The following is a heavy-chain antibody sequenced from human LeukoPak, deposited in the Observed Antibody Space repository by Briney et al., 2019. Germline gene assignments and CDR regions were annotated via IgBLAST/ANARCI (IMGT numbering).Heavy chain of an antibody. CDR3: ASNRGHYDSSGPFDY. J-gene: IGHJ4*02. V-gene: IGHV3-33*01. CDR1: GFTFSSYG. D-gene: IGHD3-22*01. Sequence: GRSLRLSCAASGFTFSSYGMHWVRQAPGKGLEWVAVIWYDGSNKYYADSVKGRFTISRDNSKNTLYLQMNSLRAEDTAVYYCASNRGHYDSSGPFDYWGQGTLVTVSS. CDR2: IWYDGSNK.